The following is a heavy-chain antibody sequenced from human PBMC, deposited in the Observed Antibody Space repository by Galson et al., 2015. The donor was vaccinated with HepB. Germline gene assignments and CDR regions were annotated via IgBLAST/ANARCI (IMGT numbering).Heavy chain of an antibody. CDR2: IIPVFDTP. V-gene: IGHV1-69*13. CDR3: ARDYDRYYDFWRGNNMDV. J-gene: IGHJ6*02. D-gene: IGHD3-3*01. CDR1: GVTSNSYA. Sequence: SVKVSCKASGVTSNSYAVSWVRQAPGQGLEWMGGIIPVFDTPTYALRFRGRLTITADESTNTAYMELSSLRSEDTAVYYCARDYDRYYDFWRGNNMDVWGPGTTVIVSS.